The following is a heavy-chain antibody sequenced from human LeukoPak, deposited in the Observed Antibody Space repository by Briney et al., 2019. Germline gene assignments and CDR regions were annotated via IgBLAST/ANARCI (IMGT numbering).Heavy chain of an antibody. Sequence: GGSLRLSCAASGFTFSTYAMSWVCQAPGKGLNWVSTITGSGGTTYYADSVKGRFTISRDNSKNTLYLQMNSLRAEDTAVYYCAKGVVGATPILGYGMDVWGQGTTVTVSS. J-gene: IGHJ6*02. D-gene: IGHD1-26*01. CDR3: AKGVVGATPILGYGMDV. CDR1: GFTFSTYA. CDR2: ITGSGGTT. V-gene: IGHV3-23*01.